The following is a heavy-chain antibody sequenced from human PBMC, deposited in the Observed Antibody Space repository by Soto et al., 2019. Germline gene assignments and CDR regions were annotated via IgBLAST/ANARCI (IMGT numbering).Heavy chain of an antibody. CDR2: INPNSGGT. D-gene: IGHD2-15*01. V-gene: IGHV1-2*04. CDR1: GYTFTSYD. CDR3: ARYCSGGSCYAGDAFDI. J-gene: IGHJ3*02. Sequence: ASVKVSCKASGYTFTSYDINWVRQATGQGLEWMGWINPNSGGTNYAQKFQGWVTMTRDTSISTAYMELSRLRSDDTAVYYCARYCSGGSCYAGDAFDIWGQGTMVTVSS.